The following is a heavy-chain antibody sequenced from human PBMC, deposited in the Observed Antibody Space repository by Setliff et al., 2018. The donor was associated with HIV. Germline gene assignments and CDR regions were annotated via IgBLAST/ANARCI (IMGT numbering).Heavy chain of an antibody. CDR2: ITPILDKT. CDR1: VGTFSSYG. V-gene: IGHV1-69*05. Sequence: SVKVSCKASVGTFSSYGISWVRQAPGQGLEWVGGITPILDKTDYAQKFQGRVTITTDDSTNTVYMEVSSLRSEDTAVYYCATFHSYDSSAYFIDLYYFDYWGQGTLVTVSS. D-gene: IGHD3-22*01. J-gene: IGHJ4*02. CDR3: ATFHSYDSSAYFIDLYYFDY.